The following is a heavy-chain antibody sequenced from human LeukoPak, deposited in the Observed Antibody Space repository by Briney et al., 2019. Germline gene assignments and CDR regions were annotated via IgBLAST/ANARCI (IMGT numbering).Heavy chain of an antibody. CDR2: MNPNSGNT. CDR1: GYTFTSYD. Sequence: ASVKVSCKASGYTFTSYDINWVRQATGQGLEWMGWMNPNSGNTGYAQKFQGRVTMTRNTSISTAYMELSSLRSEDTAVYYCARGYHGDYGPYYYYGMDVWGQGTTVTVSS. V-gene: IGHV1-8*01. D-gene: IGHD4-17*01. J-gene: IGHJ6*02. CDR3: ARGYHGDYGPYYYYGMDV.